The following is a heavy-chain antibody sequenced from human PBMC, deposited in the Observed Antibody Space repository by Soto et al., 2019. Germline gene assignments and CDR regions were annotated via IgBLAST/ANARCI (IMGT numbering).Heavy chain of an antibody. CDR3: ATYRNFFQI. J-gene: IGHJ3*02. Sequence: SLSCASGGGSIYSGWDSWCWIRQPPGKGLEWIGYIYHSGSTYYNPSLKSRVTISVDRSKNHFFLNLTSVTAADTAVYYCATYRNFFQIWGQAPIVSVSS. CDR1: GGSIYSGWDS. D-gene: IGHD4-4*01. CDR2: IYHSGST. V-gene: IGHV4-30-2*01.